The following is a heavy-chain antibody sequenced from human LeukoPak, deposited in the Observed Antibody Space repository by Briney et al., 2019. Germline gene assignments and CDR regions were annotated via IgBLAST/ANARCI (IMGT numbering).Heavy chain of an antibody. J-gene: IGHJ4*02. V-gene: IGHV4-59*02. Sequence: SETLSLTCTISSASVSSYYWSWIRQPPGKGLEWIGYIYHSGNTNYNPSLKSRVTISVDTSKNQFSLKLSSVTAADTAVYYCATSSGTYPYYFDYWGQGTLVTVSS. D-gene: IGHD1-26*01. CDR2: IYHSGNT. CDR1: SASVSSYY. CDR3: ATSSGTYPYYFDY.